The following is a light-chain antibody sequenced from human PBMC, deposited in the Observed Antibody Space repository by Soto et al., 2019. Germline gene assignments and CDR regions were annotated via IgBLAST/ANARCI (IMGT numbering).Light chain of an antibody. CDR1: SSDVGAYDY. CDR2: EVS. CDR3: QVWDTSTVV. J-gene: IGLJ2*01. Sequence: QSALTQPASVSGSPGQSITISCTGTSSDVGAYDYVSWYQQHPGKAPKYLIYEVSNRPSGVSDRFSGSKSGTTASLTISGLQAEDEADYYCQVWDTSTVVFGGGTKLTVL. V-gene: IGLV2-14*01.